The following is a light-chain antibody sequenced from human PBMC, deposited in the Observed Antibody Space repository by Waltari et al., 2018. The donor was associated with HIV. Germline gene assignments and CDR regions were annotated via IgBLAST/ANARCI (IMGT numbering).Light chain of an antibody. V-gene: IGLV1-51*01. CDR1: NSNVANNF. Sequence: QSVLTQPPSVSAAPGQKVTISSPGDNSNVANNFVSWYQQLPGRAPRLLIYDNEKRPSGIPDRFSAFKAGMSATLVITGLQIVDEADYYCGTWDSSLSLYVFGTGTTVAVL. CDR3: GTWDSSLSLYV. J-gene: IGLJ1*01. CDR2: DNE.